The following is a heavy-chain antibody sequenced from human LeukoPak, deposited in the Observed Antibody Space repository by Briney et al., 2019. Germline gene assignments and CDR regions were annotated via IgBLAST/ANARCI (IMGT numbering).Heavy chain of an antibody. V-gene: IGHV4-34*01. J-gene: IGHJ4*02. CDR3: ARTHDYVWGSYRLDYFDY. D-gene: IGHD3-16*02. Sequence: SETLSLTCAVYGGSFSGHYWSWIRQPPGKGLEWIGEINHSGSTNYNPSLKSRVTISVDTSKNQFSLKLSSVTAADTAVYYCARTHDYVWGSYRLDYFDYWGQGTLVTVSS. CDR2: INHSGST. CDR1: GGSFSGHY.